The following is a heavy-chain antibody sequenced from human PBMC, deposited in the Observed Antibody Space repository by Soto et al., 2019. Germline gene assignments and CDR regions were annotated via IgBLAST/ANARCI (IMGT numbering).Heavy chain of an antibody. V-gene: IGHV1-69*01. D-gene: IGHD5-18*01. CDR2: IIPIFGTA. Sequence: QVQLVQSGAEVKKPGSSVKVSCKASGGTFSSYAISWVRQAPGQGLEWMGGIIPIFGTANYAQEFQGRVTITADESTSTAYMELSSLRSEDTAVYYCARFNIQLWITYYYYGMDVWGQGTTVTVSS. J-gene: IGHJ6*02. CDR3: ARFNIQLWITYYYYGMDV. CDR1: GGTFSSYA.